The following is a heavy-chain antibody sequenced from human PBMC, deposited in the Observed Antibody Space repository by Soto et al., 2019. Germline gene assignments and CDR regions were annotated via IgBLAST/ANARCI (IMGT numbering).Heavy chain of an antibody. V-gene: IGHV4-31*03. CDR1: GGSISSGGYY. D-gene: IGHD2-2*01. CDR3: ARVGSSTSFNWFDP. Sequence: SETLSLTCTVSGGSISSGGYYWSWIRQHPGKGLEWIGYIYYSGSTYYNPSLKSRVNISVDTSKNQYPLKLSSVTAAETAVYYCARVGSSTSFNWFDPWGPGTLVNVSP. J-gene: IGHJ5*02. CDR2: IYYSGST.